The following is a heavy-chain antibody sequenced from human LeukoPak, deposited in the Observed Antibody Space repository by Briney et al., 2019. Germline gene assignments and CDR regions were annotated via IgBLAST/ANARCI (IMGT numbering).Heavy chain of an antibody. CDR3: ARGGAPTQI. Sequence: PGGTLRLSCAASGFTSSSYAMHWVRQAPGKGLEWVAVISYDGSNKYYADSVKGRFTISRDNSKNTLYLQMNSLRAEDTAVYYCARGGAPTQIWGQGTLVTVSS. CDR2: ISYDGSNK. V-gene: IGHV3-30-3*01. CDR1: GFTSSSYA. D-gene: IGHD2-15*01. J-gene: IGHJ4*02.